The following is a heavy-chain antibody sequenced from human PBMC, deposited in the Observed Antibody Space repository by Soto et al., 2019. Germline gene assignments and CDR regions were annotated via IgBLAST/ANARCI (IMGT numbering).Heavy chain of an antibody. Sequence: PSETLSLTCTVSGGSISSSSYYWSWIRQPPGKGLEWIGYIYYSGSTNYNPSLKSRVTISVDTSKNQFSLKLSSVTAADTAVYYCARPRLGDYGMDVWGQGTTVTVSS. CDR1: GGSISSSSYY. CDR3: ARPRLGDYGMDV. CDR2: IYYSGST. J-gene: IGHJ6*02. D-gene: IGHD5-12*01. V-gene: IGHV4-61*01.